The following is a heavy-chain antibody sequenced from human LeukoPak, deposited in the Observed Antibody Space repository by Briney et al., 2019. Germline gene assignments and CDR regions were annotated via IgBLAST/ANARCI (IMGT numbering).Heavy chain of an antibody. D-gene: IGHD6-19*01. J-gene: IGHJ3*02. CDR2: ISGYNGDT. CDR1: GYNFKSSG. V-gene: IGHV1-18*01. Sequence: AASVNVSCKASGYNFKSSGMAWVRQAPGQGLEWVGWISGYNGDTNYAQKLQGRVTMTTDTSTSTAYMELSRLRSDDTAVYYCARAAVAYHAFDIWGQGTMVTVSS. CDR3: ARAAVAYHAFDI.